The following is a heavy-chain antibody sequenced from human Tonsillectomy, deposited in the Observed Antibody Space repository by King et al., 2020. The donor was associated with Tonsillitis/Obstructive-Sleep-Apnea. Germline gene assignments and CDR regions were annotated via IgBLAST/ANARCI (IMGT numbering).Heavy chain of an antibody. J-gene: IGHJ4*02. D-gene: IGHD2-2*02. CDR1: GFSLSTSGVG. CDR3: ALIVVPAAIRSYYFDY. Sequence: ITLKESGPTLVKPTQTLTLTCTFSGFSLSTSGVGVGWIRQPPGKALEWLALLYWDDDKRYSPSLKSRLTITKDTSKNQVVLTMTTMDPVDTATYYCALIVVPAAIRSYYFDYWGQGTLVTVSS. CDR2: LYWDDDK. V-gene: IGHV2-5*02.